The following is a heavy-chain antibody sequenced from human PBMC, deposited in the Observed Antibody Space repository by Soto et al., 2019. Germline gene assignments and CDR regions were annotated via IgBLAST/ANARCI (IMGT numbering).Heavy chain of an antibody. CDR2: IYHKWNT. CDR3: ARGEVRGLIATGLDY. Sequence: SSETLSLTCSVSGYSISSGFYWDWIRQPPGKGLEWIGSIYHKWNTYYNPSHNGRNTISLNTSKNQFSLRLTSVTAADTAVYYCARGEVRGLIATGLDYLGQGALVTVSS. D-gene: IGHD3-10*01. V-gene: IGHV4-38-2*02. CDR1: GYSISSGFY. J-gene: IGHJ4*02.